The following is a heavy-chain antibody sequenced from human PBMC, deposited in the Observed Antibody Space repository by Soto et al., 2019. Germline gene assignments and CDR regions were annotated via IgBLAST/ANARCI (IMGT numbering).Heavy chain of an antibody. J-gene: IGHJ4*02. CDR2: IYPGDSDT. CDR1: GYSFTSYW. V-gene: IGHV5-51*01. CDR3: PRPSYASTGHRPFGY. Sequence: GESLEISWKGPGYSFTSYWIGWVRQVPGKGLEWMGIIYPGDSDTRYSPSFQGQVTISADKSISTAYLQWSSLKAFDTATYHSPRPSYASTGHRPFGYWGQGTLVTVSS. D-gene: IGHD2-2*01.